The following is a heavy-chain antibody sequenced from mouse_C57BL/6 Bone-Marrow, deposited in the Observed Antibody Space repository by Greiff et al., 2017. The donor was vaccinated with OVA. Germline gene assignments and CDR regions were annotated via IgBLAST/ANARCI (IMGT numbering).Heavy chain of an antibody. CDR2: INPYNGGT. D-gene: IGHD2-3*01. CDR1: GYTFTDYY. Sequence: EVKLMESGPVLVKPGASVKMSCKASGYTFTDYYMNWVKQSHGKSLEWIGVINPYNGGTSYNQKFKGKATLTVDKSSSTAYMELNSLTSEDSAVYYCARVGGWLLLYYAMDYWGQGTSVTVSS. CDR3: ARVGGWLLLYYAMDY. V-gene: IGHV1-19*01. J-gene: IGHJ4*01.